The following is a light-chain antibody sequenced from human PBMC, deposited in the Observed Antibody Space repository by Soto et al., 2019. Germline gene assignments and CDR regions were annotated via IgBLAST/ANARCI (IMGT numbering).Light chain of an antibody. CDR3: ATWDSSLIAGV. J-gene: IGLJ2*01. CDR2: DNN. CDR1: SSNIGNNF. Sequence: QSVLTQPPSVSAAPGQKVTISCSGSSSNIGNNFVSWYQHLPGTAPKLLIYDNNKRPSGIPDRFSGTKSGTSATLGITGLQTGDEAHYYCATWDSSLIAGVFGGGTKLNFL. V-gene: IGLV1-51*01.